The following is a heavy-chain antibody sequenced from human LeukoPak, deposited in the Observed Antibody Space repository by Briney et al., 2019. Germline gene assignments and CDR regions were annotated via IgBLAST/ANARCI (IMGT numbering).Heavy chain of an antibody. Sequence: SGGSLRLSCAASGFSFDDYAMHWVRQAPGKGLEWVSLISWDGGTTYYADSVKGRFTISRDNSKDSLYLQMNSLRGEDTAFYYCTTHPDYSRSIHNMDVWGKGTPVTVSS. CDR1: GFSFDDYA. CDR3: TTHPDYSRSIHNMDV. D-gene: IGHD6-13*01. J-gene: IGHJ6*03. CDR2: ISWDGGTT. V-gene: IGHV3-43D*04.